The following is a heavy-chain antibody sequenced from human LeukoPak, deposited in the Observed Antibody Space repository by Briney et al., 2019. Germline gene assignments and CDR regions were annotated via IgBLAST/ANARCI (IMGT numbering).Heavy chain of an antibody. Sequence: PGGSLRLSCAASGFTFSDYYMFWIRQAPGKGLEWVSYISNSGSIIYYADSVKGRFTISRDNAKDSLYLQMNSLRVEDTALYYCARLYLDSSLFDFRGQGTLVTVSS. J-gene: IGHJ4*02. CDR1: GFTFSDYY. V-gene: IGHV3-11*04. D-gene: IGHD2-21*01. CDR3: ARLYLDSSLFDF. CDR2: ISNSGSII.